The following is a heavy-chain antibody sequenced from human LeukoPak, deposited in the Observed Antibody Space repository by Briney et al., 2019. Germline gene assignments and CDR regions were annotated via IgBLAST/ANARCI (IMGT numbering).Heavy chain of an antibody. Sequence: GASVKVSCKASGGTFSSYAISWVRQAPGQGLEWMGGIIPIFGTANYAQKFQGRVTITTDESTSTAYMELSSLRSEDTTVYYCARDRAPSTVGASEMDYWVQGTLVTVSS. CDR3: ARDRAPSTVGASEMDY. J-gene: IGHJ4*02. CDR2: IIPIFGTA. CDR1: GGTFSSYA. D-gene: IGHD1-26*01. V-gene: IGHV1-69*05.